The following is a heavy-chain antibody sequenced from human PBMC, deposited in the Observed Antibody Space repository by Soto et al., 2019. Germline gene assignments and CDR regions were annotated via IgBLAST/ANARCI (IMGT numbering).Heavy chain of an antibody. J-gene: IGHJ4*02. Sequence: EASVKVSCKASGYTFTSYGISWVRQAPGQGLEWMGWINAGNGNTKYAQKFQGRVTITTDTSTNTAYMELSSLRSEDTAVYYCARSAPPIDYWGQGTLVTVSS. CDR2: INAGNGNT. CDR3: ARSAPPIDY. V-gene: IGHV1-18*01. CDR1: GYTFTSYG.